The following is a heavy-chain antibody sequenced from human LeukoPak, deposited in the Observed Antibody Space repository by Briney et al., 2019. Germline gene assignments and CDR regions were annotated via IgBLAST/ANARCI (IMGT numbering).Heavy chain of an antibody. D-gene: IGHD6-19*01. V-gene: IGHV3-21*01. CDR1: GFTFSSYS. J-gene: IGHJ4*02. CDR2: ISSSSSYI. CDR3: AISSGWYEPFDY. Sequence: AGGSLRLSCAASGFTFSSYSMNWVRQAPGKGLEWVSSISSSSSYIYYADSVKGRFTISRDNAKNSLYLQMNSLRAEDTAVYYCAISSGWYEPFDYWGQGTLVTVSS.